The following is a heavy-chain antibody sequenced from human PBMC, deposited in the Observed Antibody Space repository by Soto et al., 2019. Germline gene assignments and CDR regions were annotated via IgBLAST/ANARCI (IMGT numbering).Heavy chain of an antibody. CDR3: TRDIVGATGFDY. CDR2: IRKNGYGGTT. CDR1: GFTFGDYV. J-gene: IGHJ4*02. D-gene: IGHD1-26*01. V-gene: IGHV3-49*03. Sequence: GGSLRLSCTASGFTFGDYVMVWFRQAPGKGLEWVGFIRKNGYGGTTEYAASVKGRFSISRDDAKSIAYLQMNSLKTEDTALYYCTRDIVGATGFDYWGQGTLVTVSS.